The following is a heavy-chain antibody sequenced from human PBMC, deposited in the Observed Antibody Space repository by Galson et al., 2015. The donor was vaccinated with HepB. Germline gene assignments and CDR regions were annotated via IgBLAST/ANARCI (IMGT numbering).Heavy chain of an antibody. CDR3: ARQKVRGVYYYYGMDV. V-gene: IGHV4-59*08. J-gene: IGHJ6*02. D-gene: IGHD3-10*01. CDR1: GGSISSYY. Sequence: ETLSLTCTVSGGSISSYYWSWIRQPPGKGLEWIGYIYYSGSTNYNPSLKSRVTISVDTSKNQFSLKLSSVTAADTAVYYCARQKVRGVYYYYGMDVWGQGTTVTVSS. CDR2: IYYSGST.